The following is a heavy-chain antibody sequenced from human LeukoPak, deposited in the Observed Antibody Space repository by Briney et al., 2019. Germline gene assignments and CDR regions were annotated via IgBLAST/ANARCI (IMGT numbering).Heavy chain of an antibody. CDR1: GLTFSSYS. J-gene: IGHJ5*02. D-gene: IGHD1-14*01. CDR3: ARAAQPGFDP. CDR2: ISSDSGTI. Sequence: PGGSLRLSCGASGLTFSSYSMNWVRQAPGKGREWVSYISSDSGTIYQADSVKGRFTISRDNAKNSLYLQMNSLRAEDTAVYHCARAAQPGFDPWGQGTLVIVSS. V-gene: IGHV3-48*04.